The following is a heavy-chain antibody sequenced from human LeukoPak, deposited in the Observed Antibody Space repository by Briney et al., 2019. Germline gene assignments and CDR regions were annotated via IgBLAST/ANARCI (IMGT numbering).Heavy chain of an antibody. J-gene: IGHJ4*02. CDR2: INPNSGGT. D-gene: IGHD3-3*01. Sequence: ASVKVSCKASGYTFTGYYMHWVRQAPGQGLEWMGWINPNSGGTNYAQKFQGRVTMTRDTSISTAYMELSRLRSDDTAVYYCARAGLYDFWSGFSYYFDYWGQGTLVTVSS. CDR3: ARAGLYDFWSGFSYYFDY. V-gene: IGHV1-2*02. CDR1: GYTFTGYY.